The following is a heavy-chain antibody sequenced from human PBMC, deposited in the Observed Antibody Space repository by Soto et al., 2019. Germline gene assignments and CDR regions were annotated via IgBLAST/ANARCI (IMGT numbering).Heavy chain of an antibody. Sequence: QITLKESGPTLVKPTQTLTLTCTFSGFSLSTSGVGVGWIRQPPGKALEWLALIYWDDDKRYSPSLKSRLTITKDTSKNQVVLTMTHMDPVDTATYYCAHYTTAYDFWSGYSWFDPWGQGTLVTVSS. CDR3: AHYTTAYDFWSGYSWFDP. V-gene: IGHV2-5*02. D-gene: IGHD3-3*01. CDR1: GFSLSTSGVG. CDR2: IYWDDDK. J-gene: IGHJ5*02.